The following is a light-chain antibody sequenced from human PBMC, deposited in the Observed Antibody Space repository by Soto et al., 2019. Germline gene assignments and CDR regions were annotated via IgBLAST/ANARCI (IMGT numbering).Light chain of an antibody. CDR3: QHYNSYSEA. J-gene: IGKJ1*01. V-gene: IGKV1-5*03. CDR2: KAS. CDR1: QTISSW. Sequence: DIHMTQPPSTLFGAFGDRVTHTCGASQTISSWLAWYQQKPGKAPKLLIYKASTLKSGVPSRFSGSGSGTEFTLTISSLQPDDFATYYCQHYNSYSEAFGQGTKGDIK.